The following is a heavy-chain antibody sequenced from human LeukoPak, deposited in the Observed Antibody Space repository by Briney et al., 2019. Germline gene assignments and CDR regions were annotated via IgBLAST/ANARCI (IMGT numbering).Heavy chain of an antibody. CDR1: GGSISSSSHS. CDR2: IYYTGTT. CDR3: AQSLGSSDWIGNWFDP. V-gene: IGHV4-39*01. D-gene: IGHD6-25*01. J-gene: IGHJ5*02. Sequence: SETLSLTCTVSGGSISSSSHSWGWIRQPPGKGLEWTGSIYYTGTTYYNPSLKSRVTISVDTSKNQFSLKLNSVTAADTAVYYCAQSLGSSDWIGNWFDPWGQGTLVTVFS.